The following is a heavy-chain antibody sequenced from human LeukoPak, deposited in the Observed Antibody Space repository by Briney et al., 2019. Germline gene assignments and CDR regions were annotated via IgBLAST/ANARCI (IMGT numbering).Heavy chain of an antibody. J-gene: IGHJ4*02. D-gene: IGHD5-24*01. CDR1: GYTFTGYY. V-gene: IGHV1-2*06. Sequence: ASVKVSCKASGYTFTGYYMHWVRQAPGQGLEWMGRINPNSGGTNYAQKFQGRVTMTRDTSISTAYMELSSLRSEDTAVYYCARSEMATTIDYWGQGTLVTVSS. CDR2: INPNSGGT. CDR3: ARSEMATTIDY.